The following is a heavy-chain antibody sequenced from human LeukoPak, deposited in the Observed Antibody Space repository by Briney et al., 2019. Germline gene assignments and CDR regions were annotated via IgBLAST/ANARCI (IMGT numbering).Heavy chain of an antibody. CDR1: GFTFSLYG. D-gene: IGHD3-10*01. Sequence: PGGALTLSCAASGFTFSLYGMHWVRQAPGDGPEWAGVISYDGSKTYYADPVKRRFTISRDNSKNTLFLQMTRLRVEDTAVFYCAKSQSMVRGVNERSSDNWGPGTLVTVSS. V-gene: IGHV3-30*18. J-gene: IGHJ4*02. CDR3: AKSQSMVRGVNERSSDN. CDR2: ISYDGSKT.